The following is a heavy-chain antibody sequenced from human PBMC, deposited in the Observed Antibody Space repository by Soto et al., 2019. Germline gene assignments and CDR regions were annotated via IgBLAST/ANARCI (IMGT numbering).Heavy chain of an antibody. D-gene: IGHD2-15*01. J-gene: IGHJ4*02. Sequence: QVQLQESGPGLVKPSQTLSLTCTVSGGSISSGGYYWSWIRQHPGKGLEWIGYIYYSGSTYYNPSLNRRVTISVDTSKNHCSLKLSSVTAADTAEYYCARGRGYCSGGSCCSLDYWGQGTLVTVSS. CDR2: IYYSGST. CDR1: GGSISSGGYY. CDR3: ARGRGYCSGGSCCSLDY. V-gene: IGHV4-31*03.